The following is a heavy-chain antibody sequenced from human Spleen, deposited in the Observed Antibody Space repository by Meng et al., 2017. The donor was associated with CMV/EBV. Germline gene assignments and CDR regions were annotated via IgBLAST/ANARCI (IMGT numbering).Heavy chain of an antibody. CDR3: ARDSTMVVGKSAFDI. CDR2: LYYSGST. D-gene: IGHD3-22*01. V-gene: IGHV4-39*07. Sequence: SETLSLTCTVSGGASDSSPYCWAWVRQPPGKGLEWIGCLYYSGSTNYNPSLKSRVTISVVTSKNQFSLKLSSLTAADTAMYYCARDSTMVVGKSAFDIWGQGTMVTVSS. CDR1: GGASDSSPYC. J-gene: IGHJ3*02.